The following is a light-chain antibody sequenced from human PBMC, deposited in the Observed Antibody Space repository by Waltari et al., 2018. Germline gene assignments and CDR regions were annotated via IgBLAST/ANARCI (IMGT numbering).Light chain of an antibody. V-gene: IGLV2-11*01. J-gene: IGLJ3*02. CDR2: DGD. Sequence: QSALTQPRSVSGSPGQSVTISCTGASSDVGSNNRVSWYQQPPGTAPKLIIHDGDKRPSGVPDRFSGSKSGNTASLTISGLQGEDEADYYCCSYAGRYTWVFGGGTKLTVL. CDR1: SSDVGSNNR. CDR3: CSYAGRYTWV.